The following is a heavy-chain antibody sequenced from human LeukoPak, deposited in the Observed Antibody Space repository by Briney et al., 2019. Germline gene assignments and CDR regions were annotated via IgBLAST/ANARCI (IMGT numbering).Heavy chain of an antibody. J-gene: IGHJ5*02. V-gene: IGHV3-23*01. D-gene: IGHD2-15*01. CDR3: AKDDCSGGSCFEYFDH. CDR1: GFTFNTYA. Sequence: PGGSLRLSCAASGFTFNTYAMNWVRQAPGKGLELVSAISGHGRSTYYADSVKGRFSISRDNSNNTLYLEMNSLRAEDTAVYYCAKDDCSGGSCFEYFDHWGQGTLVTVSS. CDR2: ISGHGRST.